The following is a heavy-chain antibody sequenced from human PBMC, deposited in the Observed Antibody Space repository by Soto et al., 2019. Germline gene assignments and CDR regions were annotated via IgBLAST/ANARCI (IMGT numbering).Heavy chain of an antibody. J-gene: IGHJ3*02. Sequence: GESLKISCKGSGYSFTSYWIGWVRQMPGKGLEWMGIIYPGDSDTRYSPSFQGQVTISADKSISTAYLQWSSLKALDTATYYCARRDSSSWYDAFDIWGQGTMVTVSS. D-gene: IGHD6-13*01. CDR2: IYPGDSDT. CDR3: ARRDSSSWYDAFDI. V-gene: IGHV5-51*01. CDR1: GYSFTSYW.